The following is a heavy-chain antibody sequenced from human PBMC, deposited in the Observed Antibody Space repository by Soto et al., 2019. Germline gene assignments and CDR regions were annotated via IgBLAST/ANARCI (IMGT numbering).Heavy chain of an antibody. V-gene: IGHV3-23*01. CDR3: AKVIFGSYYDVWGGYYPNFDY. D-gene: IGHD3-3*01. J-gene: IGHJ4*02. CDR1: GFTFSSYA. Sequence: EVQLLESGGGLVQPGGSLRLSCAASGFTFSSYAMSWVRQAPGKGLEWVSAISGSGGSTYYADSVKGRFTISRDNSKNTLYLQMNSLRAEDTAVYDCAKVIFGSYYDVWGGYYPNFDYWGQGTLVTVSS. CDR2: ISGSGGST.